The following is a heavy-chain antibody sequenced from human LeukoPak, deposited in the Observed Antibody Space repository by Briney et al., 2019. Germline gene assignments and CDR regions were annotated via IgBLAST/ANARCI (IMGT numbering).Heavy chain of an antibody. J-gene: IGHJ6*02. CDR3: ASTRWLHHYYGMDV. V-gene: IGHV1-69*04. CDR1: GYTFTSYD. D-gene: IGHD5-12*01. CDR2: IIPILGIA. Sequence: ASVKVSCKASGYTFTSYDINWVRQAPGQGLEWMGRIIPILGIANYAQKFQGRVTITADKSTSTAYMELSSLRSEDTAVYYCASTRWLHHYYGMDVWGQGTTVTVSS.